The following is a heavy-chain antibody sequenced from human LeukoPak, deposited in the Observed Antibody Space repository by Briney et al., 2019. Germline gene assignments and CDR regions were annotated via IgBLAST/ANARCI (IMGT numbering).Heavy chain of an antibody. CDR1: GYSFTSYW. CDR3: GRLRYDCSAYSPYYFDY. V-gene: IGHV5-51*01. D-gene: IGHD3-22*01. J-gene: IGHJ4*02. Sequence: GESLKISCKGSGYSFTSYWIGWVRQMPEKGLEWMGIIYPGDSDSRYSPSFQGQVTFSADKSISTAYVQWSSLEASDTAMYYCGRLRYDCSAYSPYYFDYWGQGTLVTVSS. CDR2: IYPGDSDS.